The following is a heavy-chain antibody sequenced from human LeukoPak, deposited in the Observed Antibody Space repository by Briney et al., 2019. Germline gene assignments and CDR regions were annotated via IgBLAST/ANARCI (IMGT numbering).Heavy chain of an antibody. CDR3: ARYANCGGDCYVFDY. J-gene: IGHJ4*02. CDR1: GDSISSYY. CDR2: IYYSGST. V-gene: IGHV4-59*08. Sequence: SETLSLTCTVSGDSISSYYWSWIRQPPGKGLEWIGYIYYSGSTNYHPSLKSRVTISLDTSKNQFSLKLTSVTAADTAVYYCARYANCGGDCYVFDYWGQGTLVTVSS. D-gene: IGHD2-21*02.